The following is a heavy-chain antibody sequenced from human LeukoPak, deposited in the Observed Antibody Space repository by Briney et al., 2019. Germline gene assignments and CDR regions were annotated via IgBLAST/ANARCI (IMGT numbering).Heavy chain of an antibody. V-gene: IGHV1-2*02. CDR1: GYRFISNY. J-gene: IGHJ4*02. CDR3: AREGSYCVGGDCYSFDF. CDR2: MHPGNGNT. D-gene: IGHD2-21*02. Sequence: ASVTVSYKASGYRFISNYIQWVRQAPGLGPEWMGWMHPGNGNTRYAEKFQGRVTMTRDTSINTAYMDLSSLRSDDTAVYYCAREGSYCVGGDCYSFDFWGQGTLITVSS.